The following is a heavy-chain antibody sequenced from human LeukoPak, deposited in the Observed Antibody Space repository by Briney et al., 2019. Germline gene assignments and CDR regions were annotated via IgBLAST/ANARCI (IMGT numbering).Heavy chain of an antibody. Sequence: QPGRSLRLSCAASGFTFDDYAMHWVRQAPGKGLEWVSAISGSGGSTYYADSVKGRSTISRDNSKNTLYLQMNSLRAEDTAVYYCAKGGRKSSITMIVVVREPASAKYYFDYWGQGTLVTVSS. V-gene: IGHV3-23*01. CDR1: GFTFDDYA. CDR2: ISGSGGST. CDR3: AKGGRKSSITMIVVVREPASAKYYFDY. J-gene: IGHJ4*02. D-gene: IGHD3-22*01.